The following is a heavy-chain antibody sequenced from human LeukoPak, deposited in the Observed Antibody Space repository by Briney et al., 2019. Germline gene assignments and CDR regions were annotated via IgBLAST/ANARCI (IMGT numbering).Heavy chain of an antibody. D-gene: IGHD6-19*01. CDR1: GYIFSRYY. V-gene: IGHV1-46*01. J-gene: IGHJ6*02. CDR2: INTSGATT. CDR3: ARGLESSGWYGMDV. Sequence: ASVKVSCKTSGYIFSRYYIHWVRQAPGQGLEWMGIINTSGATTRYGQKFKGRVTATRDTSTSTVYMEMSSLNSEGTAVYYCARGLESSGWYGMDVWGQGTTIIVSS.